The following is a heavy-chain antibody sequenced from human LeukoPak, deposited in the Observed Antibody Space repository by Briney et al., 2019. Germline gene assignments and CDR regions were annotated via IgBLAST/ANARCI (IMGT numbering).Heavy chain of an antibody. Sequence: AASVKVSCRSVGGSFNDYAVTWVRQAPGQGLEWMGGIIPLVGATDYAQKFQGRVVMTTDEVTSTAYMELTSLRSEDTAVYFCLRYASHSRGAWGKANLNYWGQGTLVTVSP. CDR3: LRYASHSRGAWGKANLNY. J-gene: IGHJ4*02. D-gene: IGHD5-12*01. CDR2: IIPLVGAT. CDR1: GGSFNDYA. V-gene: IGHV1-69*05.